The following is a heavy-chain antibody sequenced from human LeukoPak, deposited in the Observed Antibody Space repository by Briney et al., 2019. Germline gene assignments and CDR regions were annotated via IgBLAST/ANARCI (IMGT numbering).Heavy chain of an antibody. V-gene: IGHV3-33*01. CDR1: GFTFSSYG. CDR3: ARERDTAMVDTYNWFDP. D-gene: IGHD5-18*01. CDR2: IWYDGSNK. J-gene: IGHJ5*02. Sequence: PGRSLRLSCAASGFTFSSYGMHWVRQAPGKGLEWVAVIWYDGSNKYYADSVKGRFTISRDNPKNTLYLQMNSLRAEDTTVYYCARERDTAMVDTYNWFDPWGQGTLVTVSS.